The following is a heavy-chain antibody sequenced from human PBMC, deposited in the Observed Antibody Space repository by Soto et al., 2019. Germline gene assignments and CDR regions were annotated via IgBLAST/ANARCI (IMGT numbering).Heavy chain of an antibody. J-gene: IGHJ4*02. CDR1: GYTFTNYG. CDR2: ISTNNGNT. Sequence: QVQLVQSGAEMNKPGTSVKVSCEASGYTFTNYGISWVRQAPGQGLEWMGWISTNNGNTNYAQKLQGRVAMSIDTSKSTAYVELRSLRSDDTAVYYCAREYCTSTSCYGPDYWGQGTLVTVSS. CDR3: AREYCTSTSCYGPDY. V-gene: IGHV1-18*01. D-gene: IGHD2-2*01.